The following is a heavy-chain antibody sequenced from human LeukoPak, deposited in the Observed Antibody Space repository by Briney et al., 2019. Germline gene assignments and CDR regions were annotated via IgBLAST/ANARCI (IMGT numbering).Heavy chain of an antibody. CDR1: GGSISSSSYY. CDR2: IYYSGNT. V-gene: IGHV4-39*07. J-gene: IGHJ4*02. D-gene: IGHD3-9*01. Sequence: SETLSLTCTVSGGSISSSSYYWGWIRQPPGKGLEWIGSIYYSGNTYYNPSLKSRVTISVDTSKNQFSLKLSSVTAADTAVCYCARDEGRYFYHFDYWGQGTLVTVSS. CDR3: ARDEGRYFYHFDY.